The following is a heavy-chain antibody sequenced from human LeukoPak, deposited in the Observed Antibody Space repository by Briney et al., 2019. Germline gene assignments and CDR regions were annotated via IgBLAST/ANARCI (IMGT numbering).Heavy chain of an antibody. J-gene: IGHJ3*02. Sequence: GGSLRLSCAASGFTFSSYAMHWVRQAPGKGLEWVAVISYDGSNKYYADSVKGRFTISRDNSKNTLYLQMNSLRAEDTAVYYCASVYDSSGQPIRGIWGQGTMVTVSS. CDR3: ASVYDSSGQPIRGI. CDR1: GFTFSSYA. CDR2: ISYDGSNK. V-gene: IGHV3-30*04. D-gene: IGHD3-22*01.